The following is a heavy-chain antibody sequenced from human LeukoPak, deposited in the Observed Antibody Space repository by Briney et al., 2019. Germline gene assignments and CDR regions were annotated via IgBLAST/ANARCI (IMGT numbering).Heavy chain of an antibody. CDR3: ARRLSTRSYYLDD. CDR1: AGSISISSDY. V-gene: IGHV4-39*01. D-gene: IGHD2/OR15-2a*01. J-gene: IGHJ4*02. Sequence: SQTLSLTCTVSAGSISISSDYWGWLRQPPGKGLEWIGDIYYSGTTNYNPSLKSRVTMSVDTSKNQFSLKLNSATAADTAVYYCARRLSTRSYYLDDWGQGTLVTVSS. CDR2: IYYSGTT.